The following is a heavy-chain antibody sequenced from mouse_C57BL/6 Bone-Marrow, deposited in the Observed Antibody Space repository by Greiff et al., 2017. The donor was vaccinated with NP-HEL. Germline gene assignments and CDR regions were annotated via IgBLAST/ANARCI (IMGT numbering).Heavy chain of an antibody. CDR3: TRSYYYGSSHSYWYFDV. D-gene: IGHD1-1*01. Sequence: VQLKQSGTVLARPGASVKMSCKTSGYTFSSYWMHWVKQRPGQGLEWIGAIYPGNSDTSYNQKFKGKAKLTAVTSASTAYMELSSLTNEDSAVYYCTRSYYYGSSHSYWYFDVWGTGTTVTVSS. CDR2: IYPGNSDT. V-gene: IGHV1-5*01. CDR1: GYTFSSYW. J-gene: IGHJ1*03.